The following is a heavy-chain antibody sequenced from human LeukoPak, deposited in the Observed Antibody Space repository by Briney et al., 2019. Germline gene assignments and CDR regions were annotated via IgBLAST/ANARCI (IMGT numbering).Heavy chain of an antibody. CDR1: GGSISSYY. J-gene: IGHJ6*03. D-gene: IGHD3-3*01. CDR3: ARDLAFGSRYDFWSGSLDYYYYYMDV. V-gene: IGHV4-59*01. CDR2: IYYSGST. Sequence: TSETLSLTCTVSGGSISSYYWSWIRQPPGKGLEWIGYIYYSGSTNYNPSLKSRVTISVDTSKNQFSLKLSPVTAADTAVYYCARDLAFGSRYDFWSGSLDYYYYYMDVWGKGTTVTVSS.